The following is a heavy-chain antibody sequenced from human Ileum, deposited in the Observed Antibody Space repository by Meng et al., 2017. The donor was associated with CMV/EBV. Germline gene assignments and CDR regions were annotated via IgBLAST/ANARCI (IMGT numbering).Heavy chain of an antibody. Sequence: LSLTCAASGFVFSTSAMSCVRQAPGRGLEWVSALSPGGGATYYAQSVSGRFSVSRDNSKNMVFLQLNSLRPEDTAVYYCAKGNNTAGFHPSYYALDVWGQGTTVTVSS. V-gene: IGHV3-23*01. D-gene: IGHD2-8*02. CDR1: GFVFSTSA. CDR2: LSPGGGAT. CDR3: AKGNNTAGFHPSYYALDV. J-gene: IGHJ6*02.